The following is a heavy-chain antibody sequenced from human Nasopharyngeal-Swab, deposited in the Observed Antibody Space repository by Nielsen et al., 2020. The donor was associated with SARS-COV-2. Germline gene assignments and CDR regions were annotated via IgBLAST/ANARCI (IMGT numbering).Heavy chain of an antibody. Sequence: GGSLRLSCAASGFTFSSYWMSWVCQAPGKGLEWVAHIKQSGSGQYYVDSVKGRFTISRDNAKNSLYLQMNSLRAEDTALYYCAKLGGYNFPNWYFDLWGRGTLVTVSS. J-gene: IGHJ2*01. CDR2: IKQSGSGQ. CDR3: AKLGGYNFPNWYFDL. V-gene: IGHV3-7*03. CDR1: GFTFSSYW. D-gene: IGHD5-24*01.